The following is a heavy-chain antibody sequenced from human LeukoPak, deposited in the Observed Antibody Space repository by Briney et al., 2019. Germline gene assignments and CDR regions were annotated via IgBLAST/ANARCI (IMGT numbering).Heavy chain of an antibody. J-gene: IGHJ4*02. CDR1: GFTISSYW. CDR3: ARDGSGYSVV. V-gene: IGHV3-7*01. D-gene: IGHD5-18*01. Sequence: GGSLRLSCAASGFTISSYWMSWLRQAPGKGLEWVVNINQDGSEKYFVDPVKGRFTISRDNAKNSLYLQMNSLRDEDTAVYYCARDGSGYSVVWGQGTLVTVSS. CDR2: INQDGSEK.